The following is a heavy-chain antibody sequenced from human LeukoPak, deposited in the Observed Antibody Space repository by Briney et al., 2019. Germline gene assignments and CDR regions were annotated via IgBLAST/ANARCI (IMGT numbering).Heavy chain of an antibody. D-gene: IGHD3-10*01. CDR3: ARSPSYYGSAHYFDY. CDR1: EFTVSSNY. V-gene: IGHV3-53*01. J-gene: IGHJ4*02. Sequence: GGSLRLSCAASEFTVSSNYMSWVRQAPGKGLEWVSIIYGDGRTYYADSVEGRFTISRDNSKNTLFLQMNSLGAEDTAVYYCARSPSYYGSAHYFDYWGQGTLVTVSS. CDR2: IYGDGRT.